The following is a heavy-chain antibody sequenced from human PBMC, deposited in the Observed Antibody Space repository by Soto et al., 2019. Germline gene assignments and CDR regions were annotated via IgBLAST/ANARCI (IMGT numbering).Heavy chain of an antibody. Sequence: QVQLQQWGAGLLKPSETLSLTCAVYGGSFSGYYWSWIRQPPGKGLEWIGEINHSGSTNYNPSLKSRVTISVDTSKNQFSLKLSSVTAADTAVYYCARGPPLYCSSTSCYHYFDYWGKGTLVTVSS. D-gene: IGHD2-2*01. J-gene: IGHJ4*02. V-gene: IGHV4-34*01. CDR1: GGSFSGYY. CDR3: ARGPPLYCSSTSCYHYFDY. CDR2: INHSGST.